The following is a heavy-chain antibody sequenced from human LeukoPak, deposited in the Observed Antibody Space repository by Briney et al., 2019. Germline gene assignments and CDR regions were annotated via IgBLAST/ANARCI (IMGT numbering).Heavy chain of an antibody. CDR2: INHGGST. CDR3: ARGSRYYYDSSGYYYYFDY. V-gene: IGHV4-34*01. CDR1: GGTFSGYY. Sequence: SETLSLTCAVYGGTFSGYYWSWIRQPPGKGLEWIGEINHGGSTNYNPSLKSRVTISVDTSKNQFSLKLSSVTAADTAVYYCARGSRYYYDSSGYYYYFDYWGQGTLVTVSS. J-gene: IGHJ4*02. D-gene: IGHD3-22*01.